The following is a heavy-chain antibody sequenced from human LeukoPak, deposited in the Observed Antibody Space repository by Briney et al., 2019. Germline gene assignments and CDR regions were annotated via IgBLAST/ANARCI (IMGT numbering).Heavy chain of an antibody. J-gene: IGHJ4*02. CDR1: GFTFSSYA. CDR3: ARSIAAAPIDY. Sequence: GGSLRLSCAASGFTFSSYAMHWVRQAPGKGLEYVSAISSNGGSTYYANSVEGRFTISRDNSKNTLYLQMGSLRAEDMAVYYCARSIAAAPIDYWGQGTLVTVSS. D-gene: IGHD6-25*01. V-gene: IGHV3-64*01. CDR2: ISSNGGST.